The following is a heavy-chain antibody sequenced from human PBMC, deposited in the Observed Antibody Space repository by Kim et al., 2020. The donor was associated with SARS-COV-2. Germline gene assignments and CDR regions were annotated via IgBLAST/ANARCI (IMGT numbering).Heavy chain of an antibody. V-gene: IGHV3-23*01. CDR3: AVDYGDYQHWYFDL. CDR1: GFTFSSYA. CDR2: ISGSGGST. D-gene: IGHD4-17*01. Sequence: GSLRLSCAASGFTFSSYAMSWVRQAPGKGLEWVSAISGSGGSTYYADSVKGRFTISRDNSKNTLYLQMNSLRAEDTAVYYCAVDYGDYQHWYFDLWGRGTLVTVSS. J-gene: IGHJ2*01.